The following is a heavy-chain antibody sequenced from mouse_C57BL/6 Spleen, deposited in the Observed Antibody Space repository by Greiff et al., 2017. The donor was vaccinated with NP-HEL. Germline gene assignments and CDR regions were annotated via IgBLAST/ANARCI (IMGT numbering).Heavy chain of an antibody. V-gene: IGHV1-64*01. J-gene: IGHJ4*01. CDR1: GYTFTSYW. D-gene: IGHD2-14*01. Sequence: QVQLQQPGAELVKPGASVKLSCKASGYTFTSYWMHWVKQRPGQGLEWIGMIHPNSGSTNYNEKFKSKATLTVDKSSSTAYMQLSSLTSEDSAVYYCARRTTGYAMDYWGQGTSVTVSS. CDR3: ARRTTGYAMDY. CDR2: IHPNSGST.